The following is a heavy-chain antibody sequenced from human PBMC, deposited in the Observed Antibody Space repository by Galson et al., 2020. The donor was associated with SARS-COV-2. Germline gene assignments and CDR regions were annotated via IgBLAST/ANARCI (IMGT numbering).Heavy chain of an antibody. CDR3: ARGTRDITMIVVVMTAVSCSFDH. Sequence: ASETLSLTCTVSGGSISSYYWSWIRQPPGKGLEWIGYIYYSGSTNYNPSLKSRVTISVDTSKNQFSLKLSAVTAADTAVYYCARGTRDITMIVVVMTAVSCSFDHWGQGTLVTVSS. CDR1: GGSISSYY. CDR2: IYYSGST. D-gene: IGHD3-22*01. J-gene: IGHJ4*02. V-gene: IGHV4-59*12.